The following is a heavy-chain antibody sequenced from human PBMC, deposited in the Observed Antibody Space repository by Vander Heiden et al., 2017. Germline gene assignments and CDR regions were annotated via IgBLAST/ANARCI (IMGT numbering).Heavy chain of an antibody. J-gene: IGHJ4*02. Sequence: EVQLVESGGGLVQPGGSLRLSWAASGFSFSSYWMSWVRQAPGKGLEWVGNINQDESDKNYVDSVKGRFTISRDNAKNLLYLQMSSLRVEDTAVYYCARDRIVGATNFDDWGQGTLVTVSS. CDR1: GFSFSSYW. V-gene: IGHV3-7*01. CDR3: ARDRIVGATNFDD. D-gene: IGHD1-26*01. CDR2: INQDESDK.